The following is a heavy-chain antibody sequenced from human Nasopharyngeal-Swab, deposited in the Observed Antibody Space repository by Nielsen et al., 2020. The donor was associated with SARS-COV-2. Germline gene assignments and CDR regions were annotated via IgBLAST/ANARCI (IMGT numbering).Heavy chain of an antibody. CDR3: ARSPSYYDFWSGYYTGYYYGMDV. Sequence: ASVKVSCKASGYTFTSYAMHWVRQAPGQRLEWMGWINAGNGNTKYSQKFQGRVTITRDTSTSTAYMELRSLRSDDTAVYYCARSPSYYDFWSGYYTGYYYGMDVWGQGTTVTVSS. V-gene: IGHV1-3*01. D-gene: IGHD3-3*01. J-gene: IGHJ6*02. CDR1: GYTFTSYA. CDR2: INAGNGNT.